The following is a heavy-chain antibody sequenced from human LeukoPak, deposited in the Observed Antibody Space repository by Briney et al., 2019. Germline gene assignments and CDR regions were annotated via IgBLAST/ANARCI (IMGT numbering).Heavy chain of an antibody. CDR2: IYYSGST. J-gene: IGHJ4*02. CDR3: ARGQGLRITIFGVVTTYFDY. D-gene: IGHD3-3*01. V-gene: IGHV4-59*12. Sequence: SETLSLTCTVSGGSISSYYWSWIRQPPGKGLEWIGYIYYSGSTNYKPSLKSRVTISVDTSKNQFSLNLSSVTAADTAVYYCARGQGLRITIFGVVTTYFDYWGQGTLVTVSS. CDR1: GGSISSYY.